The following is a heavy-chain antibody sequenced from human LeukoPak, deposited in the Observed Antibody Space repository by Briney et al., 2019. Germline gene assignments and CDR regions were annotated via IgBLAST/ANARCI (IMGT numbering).Heavy chain of an antibody. CDR3: ARSPSMGYDPNWFDP. Sequence: SETLSLTCAVYGGSFSGYYWGWIRQPPGKGLEWIGEINHSGSTNYNPSLKSRVTISVDTSKNQFSLKLSSVTAADTAVYYCARSPSMGYDPNWFDPWGQGTLVTVSS. J-gene: IGHJ5*02. D-gene: IGHD5-12*01. CDR2: INHSGST. CDR1: GGSFSGYY. V-gene: IGHV4-34*01.